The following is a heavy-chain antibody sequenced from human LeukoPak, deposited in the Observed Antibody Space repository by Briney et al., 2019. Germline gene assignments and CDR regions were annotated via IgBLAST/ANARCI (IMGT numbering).Heavy chain of an antibody. CDR3: ARGITMFGGVNDAFDI. V-gene: IGHV3-74*01. Sequence: GGSLKLSCAASGFTFSSYWMFWVRQAPGKGLVWVSRINSDGSSTSFADSVKGRFTISRDNAKNTLYLQMNSLRAEDTAVYYCARGITMFGGVNDAFDIWGQGTMVTVFS. CDR1: GFTFSSYW. D-gene: IGHD3-3*01. J-gene: IGHJ3*02. CDR2: INSDGSST.